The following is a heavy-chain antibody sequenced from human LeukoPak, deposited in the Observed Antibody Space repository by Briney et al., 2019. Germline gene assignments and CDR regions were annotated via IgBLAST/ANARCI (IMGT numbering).Heavy chain of an antibody. CDR1: GGSISSSSYY. CDR3: ARHGVGYCSSTSCYRPFAFDI. D-gene: IGHD2-2*02. Sequence: SETLSLTCTVSGGSISSSSYYWGWIRQPPGKGLEWIGSIYYSGSTYYNPSLKSRVTISVDTSKNQFSLKLSSVTAADTAVYYCARHGVGYCSSTSCYRPFAFDIWGQGTMVTVSS. J-gene: IGHJ3*02. CDR2: IYYSGST. V-gene: IGHV4-39*01.